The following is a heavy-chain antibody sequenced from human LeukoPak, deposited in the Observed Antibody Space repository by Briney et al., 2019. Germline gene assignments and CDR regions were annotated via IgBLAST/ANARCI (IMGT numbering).Heavy chain of an antibody. CDR1: GYTFTGYY. V-gene: IGHV1-2*02. CDR2: INANSGGT. J-gene: IGHJ4*02. D-gene: IGHD3-9*01. CDR3: ARSSRYDIWTGYPY. Sequence: ASVKVSCKASGYTFTGYYMHWVRQAPGQGLEWMGWINANSGGTNYAQKFQGRVTMTRDTSISTAYMELSRLRSDDTAVYYCARSSRYDIWTGYPYWGQETLVTVSP.